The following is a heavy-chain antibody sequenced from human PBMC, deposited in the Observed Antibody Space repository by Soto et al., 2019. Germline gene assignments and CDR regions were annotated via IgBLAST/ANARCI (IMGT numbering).Heavy chain of an antibody. Sequence: GGSLRLSCAASGFTFSSYAMSWVRQAPGKGLEWVSAISGSGGSTYYAASVKGRFTISIDNSKNTLYLQMNSLRAEDTAVYYCARDRGSGWFDPWGQGTLVTVSS. CDR2: ISGSGGST. CDR3: ARDRGSGWFDP. J-gene: IGHJ5*02. CDR1: GFTFSSYA. V-gene: IGHV3-23*01. D-gene: IGHD3-10*01.